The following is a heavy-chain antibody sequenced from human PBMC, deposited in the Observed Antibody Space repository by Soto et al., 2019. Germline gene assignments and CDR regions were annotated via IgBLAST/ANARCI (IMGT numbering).Heavy chain of an antibody. J-gene: IGHJ4*01. CDR3: ARGEQYSGRIFDY. CDR2: TYYRSKWYY. D-gene: IGHD1-26*01. V-gene: IGHV6-1*01. Sequence: SQTLSLTCAITGDSVSSNSAGWSWVRQSPSRGLEWLGRTYYRSKWYYEYAVSVRGRITINPDTSKNQYSLQLNSVTPEDTAVYFCARGEQYSGRIFDYWGQGTLVTVTS. CDR1: GDSVSSNSAG.